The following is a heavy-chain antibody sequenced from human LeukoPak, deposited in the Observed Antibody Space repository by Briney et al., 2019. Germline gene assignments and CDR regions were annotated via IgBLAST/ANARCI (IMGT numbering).Heavy chain of an antibody. V-gene: IGHV4-4*07. CDR3: AGEPSIEGDSGSWYLFDY. J-gene: IGHJ4*02. Sequence: SETLSLTCTVSGGSISSYYWSWIRQPAGKGLEWIGRIYTSGSTNYNPSLKSRVTMSVDTSKNQFSLKLSSVTAADTAVYYCAGEPSIEGDSGSWYLFDYWGQGTLVTVSS. CDR2: IYTSGST. D-gene: IGHD6-13*01. CDR1: GGSISSYY.